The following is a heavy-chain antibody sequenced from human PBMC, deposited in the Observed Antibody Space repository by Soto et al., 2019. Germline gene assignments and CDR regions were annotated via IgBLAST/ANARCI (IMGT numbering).Heavy chain of an antibody. Sequence: XXTLSLTCTVPGGSIASSYWNWLRQAPGXGLESIGHPXTSGSTKYNPSIKSRVXXSVDTTKXXFSMKLSSVTAAEAAVYYCARDGSGTYFKWFDPWGQGTLVTAPQ. J-gene: IGHJ5*02. CDR1: GGSIASSY. D-gene: IGHD1-26*01. CDR2: PXTSGST. CDR3: ARDGSGTYFKWFDP. V-gene: IGHV4-59*01.